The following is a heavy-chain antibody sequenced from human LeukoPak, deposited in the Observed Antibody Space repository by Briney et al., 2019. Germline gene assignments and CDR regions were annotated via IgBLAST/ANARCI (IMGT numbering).Heavy chain of an antibody. J-gene: IGHJ3*02. Sequence: GASVNVSCKASGFTFTSSAVQWVRQARGQRLEWIGWIVVGSGNTNYAQKFQERVTITRDMSTSTAYMELSSLRSEDTAVYYCAADLRYGDYELDAFDIWGQGTMVTVSS. CDR2: IVVGSGNT. CDR1: GFTFTSSA. V-gene: IGHV1-58*01. D-gene: IGHD4-17*01. CDR3: AADLRYGDYELDAFDI.